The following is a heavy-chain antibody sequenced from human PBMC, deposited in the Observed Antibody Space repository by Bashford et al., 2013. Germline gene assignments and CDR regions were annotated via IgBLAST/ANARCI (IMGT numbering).Heavy chain of an antibody. Sequence: ASVRXLQGSGYTFSDTILHWVRQGLLARTLSGLGGSTYPNHGAXKSSXKFQGRVTMTRDTSISTAYMELSSLRSDDTAVYYCARDGPVVGVWNAFDVWGQGTVVTVSS. CDR1: GYTFSDT. V-gene: IGHV1-2*02. CDR2: STYPNHGAX. CDR3: ARDGPVVGVWNAFDV. D-gene: IGHD1-26*01. J-gene: IGHJ3*01.